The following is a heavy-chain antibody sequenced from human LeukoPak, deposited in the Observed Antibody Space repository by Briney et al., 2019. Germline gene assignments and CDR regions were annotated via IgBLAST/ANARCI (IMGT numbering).Heavy chain of an antibody. CDR1: GFTFSDYY. D-gene: IGHD2-15*01. CDR2: ISSSSSYT. CDR3: ATYPRYCSGGRCDRIGY. J-gene: IGHJ4*02. V-gene: IGHV3-11*03. Sequence: GGSLRLSCAASGFTFSDYYMSWIRQAPGKGLEWVSYISSSSSYTNYADSVKGRFTISRDNAKNSLYLQMNSLRAEDTAVYYCATYPRYCSGGRCDRIGYWGQGTLVTVSS.